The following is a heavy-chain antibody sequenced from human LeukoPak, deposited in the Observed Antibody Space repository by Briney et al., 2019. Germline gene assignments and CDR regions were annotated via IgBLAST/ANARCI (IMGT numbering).Heavy chain of an antibody. D-gene: IGHD1-26*01. CDR2: IYYSGST. CDR1: GGSISSYY. J-gene: IGHJ5*02. CDR3: ARQGATTLPHGWFDP. V-gene: IGHV4-59*08. Sequence: PSETLSLTCTVSGGSISSYYWSWIRQPPGKGLEWIGYIYYSGSTNYNPSLKSRVTISVDTSKNQFSLKLSSVTAADTAVYYCARQGATTLPHGWFDPWGQGTLVTVSS.